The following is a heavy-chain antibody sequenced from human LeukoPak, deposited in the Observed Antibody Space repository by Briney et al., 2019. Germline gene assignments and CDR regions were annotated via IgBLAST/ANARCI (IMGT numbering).Heavy chain of an antibody. V-gene: IGHV4-39*02. CDR2: IYYSGTT. CDR3: AREIASSVEF. J-gene: IGHJ4*02. D-gene: IGHD6-6*01. CDR1: GASIITTHYH. Sequence: SETLSLTCTASGASIITTHYHWGWIRQPPGKGLEWIGSIYYSGTTYYNPSLKSRLTISVDTSRNHFSLSLSSVTAADTAIYYCAREIASSVEFWGQGSLVTVSS.